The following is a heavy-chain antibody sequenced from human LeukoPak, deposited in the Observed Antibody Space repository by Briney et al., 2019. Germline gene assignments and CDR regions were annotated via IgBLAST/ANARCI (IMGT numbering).Heavy chain of an antibody. J-gene: IGHJ4*02. CDR1: GGSFSGYY. CDR2: INHSGST. Sequence: KPSETLSLTCAVYGGSFSGYYWSWIRQPPGKGLEWIGEINHSGSTNYNPSLKSRVTISVDTSKNQFSLKLSSVTAADTAVYYCHRYCNGGSCLDYWGQGTLVTVSS. V-gene: IGHV4-34*01. D-gene: IGHD2-15*01. CDR3: HRYCNGGSCLDY.